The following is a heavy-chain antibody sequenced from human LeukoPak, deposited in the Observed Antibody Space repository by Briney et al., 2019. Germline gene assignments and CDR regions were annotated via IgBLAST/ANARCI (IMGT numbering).Heavy chain of an antibody. J-gene: IGHJ6*03. CDR2: INPNSGGT. CDR3: ARDMKDYYGSGSYWSFNYYYYYYMDV. V-gene: IGHV1-2*02. Sequence: ASVKVSCKASGYTFTGYYMHWVRQAPGQGLEWMGWINPNSGGTNYAQKFQGRVTMTRDTSISTAYMELSRLRSDDTAVYYCARDMKDYYGSGSYWSFNYYYYYYMDVWGKGTTVTISS. CDR1: GYTFTGYY. D-gene: IGHD3-10*01.